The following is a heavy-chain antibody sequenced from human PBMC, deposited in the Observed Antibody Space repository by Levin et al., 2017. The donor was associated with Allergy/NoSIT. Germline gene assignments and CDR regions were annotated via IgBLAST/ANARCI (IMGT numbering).Heavy chain of an antibody. D-gene: IGHD6-19*01. J-gene: IGHJ4*02. CDR3: ARSDGWYRYFDY. Sequence: GESLKISCAASGFTFSSYWMSWVRQAPGKGLEWVANIKQDGSEKYYVDSVKGRFTISRDNAKNSLYLQMNSLRAEDTAVYYCARSDGWYRYFDYWGQGTLVTVSS. V-gene: IGHV3-7*01. CDR2: IKQDGSEK. CDR1: GFTFSSYW.